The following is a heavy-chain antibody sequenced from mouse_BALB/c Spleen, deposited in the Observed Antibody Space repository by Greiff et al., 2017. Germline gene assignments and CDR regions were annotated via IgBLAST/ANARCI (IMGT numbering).Heavy chain of an antibody. V-gene: IGHV1-7*01. CDR2: INPSTGYT. D-gene: IGHD1-1*01. CDR1: GYTFTSYW. J-gene: IGHJ2*01. CDR3: ARAPYGSSYAYLDY. Sequence: QVQLQQSGAELAKPGASVKMSCKASGYTFTSYWMHWVKQRPGQGLEWIGYINPSTGYTEYNQKFKDKATLTADKSSSTAYMQLSSLTSEDSAVYYCARAPYGSSYAYLDYWGQGTTLTVSS.